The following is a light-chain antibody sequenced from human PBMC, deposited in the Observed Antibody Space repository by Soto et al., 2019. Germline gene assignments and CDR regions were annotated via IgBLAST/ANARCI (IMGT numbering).Light chain of an antibody. J-gene: IGKJ5*01. CDR2: AAS. CDR3: QQSYNTLIT. Sequence: DIQMTESPSSLSASVGERVTITFRASQSISSYLNWYQHKPGKAPKVLIYAASSLQSGVPSRFSGSGSGTDFTLTISSLQAEDFATYYCQQSYNTLITFGHGTRLEI. V-gene: IGKV1-39*01. CDR1: QSISSY.